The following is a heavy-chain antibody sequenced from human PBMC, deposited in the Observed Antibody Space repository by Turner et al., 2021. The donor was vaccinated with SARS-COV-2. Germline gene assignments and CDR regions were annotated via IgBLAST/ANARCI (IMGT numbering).Heavy chain of an antibody. CDR3: ATSWELPDAYFDS. D-gene: IGHD1-7*01. Sequence: VHLLQHGAEVKKPGASVKVSCKVSGYTLSELSIHWVRQAPGKGPEWMGGFNPEDGEPIYAQMFQGRFSLTEDTSTDTLYMELSSLRSEDTAVYYCATSWELPDAYFDSWGQGTLVTVSS. V-gene: IGHV1-24*01. CDR2: FNPEDGEP. J-gene: IGHJ4*02. CDR1: GYTLSELS.